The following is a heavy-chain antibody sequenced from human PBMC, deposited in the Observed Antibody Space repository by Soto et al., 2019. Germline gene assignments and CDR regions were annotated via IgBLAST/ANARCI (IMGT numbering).Heavy chain of an antibody. V-gene: IGHV3-30*18. Sequence: SLRLSCAASGFTFSSYGMHWVRQAPGKGLEWVAVISYDGSNKYYADSVKGRFTISRNNSKNTLYLQMNSLRAEDTAVYYCAKDLRGLLRYYYYGMDVWGQGTTVTVSS. CDR1: GFTFSSYG. D-gene: IGHD1-26*01. CDR3: AKDLRGLLRYYYYGMDV. CDR2: ISYDGSNK. J-gene: IGHJ6*02.